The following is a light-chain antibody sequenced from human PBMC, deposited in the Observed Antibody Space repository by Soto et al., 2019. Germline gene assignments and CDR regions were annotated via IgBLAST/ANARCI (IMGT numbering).Light chain of an antibody. CDR1: QSVSSY. V-gene: IGKV3-11*01. CDR2: DAS. J-gene: IGKJ1*01. CDR3: QQRSNWWT. Sequence: EIVLTQSPATLSLSPGERATLSCRASQSVSSYLAWYQQKPGQAPRLLIYDASNSATGIPARSSGSGSGTDFTLTISSLAPEDFAVYYCQQRSNWWTFGQGTKVEIK.